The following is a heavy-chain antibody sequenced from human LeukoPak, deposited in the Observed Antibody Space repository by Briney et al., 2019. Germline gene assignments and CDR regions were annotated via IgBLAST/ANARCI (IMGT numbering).Heavy chain of an antibody. CDR3: ARSTDMVRGVIGY. Sequence: NPSQTLSLTCTVSGGSISSGGYYWSWIRQHPGKGLEWIGYIYYSGSTYYNPSLKSRVTISVDTSKNQFSLKLSSVAAADTAVYYCARSTDMVRGVIGYWGQGTLVTVSS. CDR1: GGSISSGGYY. V-gene: IGHV4-31*03. CDR2: IYYSGST. J-gene: IGHJ4*02. D-gene: IGHD3-10*01.